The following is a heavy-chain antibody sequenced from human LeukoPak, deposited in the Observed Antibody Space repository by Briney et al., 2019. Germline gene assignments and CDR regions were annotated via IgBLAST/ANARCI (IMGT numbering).Heavy chain of an antibody. CDR1: GFTFSSYA. V-gene: IGHV3-23*01. D-gene: IGHD6-13*01. Sequence: GGSLRLSCAASGFTFSSYAMSWVRQAPGKGLEWVSAISGSGGSTYYADSVKGRFTISRDNSKNTLYLQMNSLRAEDTAVYYCAKGLGSWYYYNLDYWGQGTLVTVSS. CDR2: ISGSGGST. CDR3: AKGLGSWYYYNLDY. J-gene: IGHJ4*02.